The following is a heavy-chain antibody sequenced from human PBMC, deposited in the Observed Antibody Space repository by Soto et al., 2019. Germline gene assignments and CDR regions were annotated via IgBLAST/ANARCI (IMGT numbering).Heavy chain of an antibody. CDR1: GYKFTNYW. J-gene: IGHJ4*02. D-gene: IGHD4-4*01. V-gene: IGHV5-51*01. CDR2: VYPGDSDT. Sequence: PGASLKISCKGSGYKFTNYWIGWVRQMPGKGLEWMGVVYPGDSDTRYSPSFQGQVTTSADKSISTAYLQWSSLKASDTAMYYCASLRYSNHHPDFDSWGQGTMVTVSS. CDR3: ASLRYSNHHPDFDS.